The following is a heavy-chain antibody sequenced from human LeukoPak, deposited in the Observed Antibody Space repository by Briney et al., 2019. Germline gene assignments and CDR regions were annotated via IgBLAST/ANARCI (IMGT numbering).Heavy chain of an antibody. CDR2: INPNSGGT. CDR1: GYTFTGYY. Sequence: GASVKASCTASGYTFTGYYMHWMRQAPGQGLEWMGWINPNSGGTNYAQKFQGRVTMTRDTSISTAYMELSRLRSDDTAMYYCAKDRGRDGYNFFDYWGQGTLVTVSS. CDR3: AKDRGRDGYNFFDY. V-gene: IGHV1-2*02. D-gene: IGHD5-24*01. J-gene: IGHJ4*02.